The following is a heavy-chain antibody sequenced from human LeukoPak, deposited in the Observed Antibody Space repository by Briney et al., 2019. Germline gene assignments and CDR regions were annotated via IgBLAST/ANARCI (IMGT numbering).Heavy chain of an antibody. V-gene: IGHV3-21*01. CDR1: GFTFSSYS. D-gene: IGHD2-15*01. J-gene: IGHJ6*03. CDR3: ARSKPWGYCSGGSCYPTYYYYYYMDV. CDR2: ISSSSNYI. Sequence: GGSLRLSCAASGFTFSSYSMNWVRQAPGRGLEWVSSISSSSNYIYYVDSVKGRFTISRDNAKNSLFLQMNSRRAEDTAVYFCARSKPWGYCSGGSCYPTYYYYYYMDVWGKGTTVTVSS.